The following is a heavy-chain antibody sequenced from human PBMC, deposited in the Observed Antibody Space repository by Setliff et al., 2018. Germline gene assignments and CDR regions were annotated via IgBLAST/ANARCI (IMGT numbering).Heavy chain of an antibody. CDR2: LHTSGTT. J-gene: IGHJ4*02. Sequence: SQTLSLTCAVSGGSITSGSYYWSWIRQPAGEGLEWIGRLHTSGTTDYNPSLKGRVTMSADTSTNHFSLKLTSVTAADTAVYYCARDNTIVGATDYWGQGALVTVSS. CDR3: ARDNTIVGATDY. D-gene: IGHD1-26*01. V-gene: IGHV4-61*02. CDR1: GGSITSGSYY.